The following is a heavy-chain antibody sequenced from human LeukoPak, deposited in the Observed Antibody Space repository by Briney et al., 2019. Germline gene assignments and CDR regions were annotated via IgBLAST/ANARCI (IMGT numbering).Heavy chain of an antibody. CDR3: ARDRRVYYQYYYYYYMDV. CDR1: GFTFSSYE. V-gene: IGHV3-66*02. D-gene: IGHD2-8*01. Sequence: GGSLRLSCAASGFTFSSYEMNWVRQAPGKGLEWVSVIYSGGSTYYADSVKGRFTISRDNSKNTLYLQMNSLRAEDTAVYYCARDRRVYYQYYYYYYMDVWGKGTTVTVSS. CDR2: IYSGGST. J-gene: IGHJ6*03.